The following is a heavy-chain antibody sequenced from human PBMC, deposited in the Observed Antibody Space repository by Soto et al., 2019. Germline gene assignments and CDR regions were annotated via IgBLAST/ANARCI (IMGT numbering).Heavy chain of an antibody. D-gene: IGHD2-21*02. CDR3: AKEGHIVVVTAIAFDY. J-gene: IGHJ4*02. CDR1: GFTFSSYG. CDR2: ISYDGSNK. V-gene: IGHV3-30*18. Sequence: QVQLVESGGGVVQPGRSLRLSCAASGFTFSSYGMHWVRQAPGKGLEWVAVISYDGSNKYYADSVKGRFTISRDNSKNTLYLQMNGLRAEDTAVYYCAKEGHIVVVTAIAFDYWGQGTLVTVSS.